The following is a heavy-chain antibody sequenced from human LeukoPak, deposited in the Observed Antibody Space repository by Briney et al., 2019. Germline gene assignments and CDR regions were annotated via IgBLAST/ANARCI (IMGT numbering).Heavy chain of an antibody. J-gene: IGHJ4*02. CDR2: IIDSGNSI. CDR3: AKDPIFSGSYGVFDY. V-gene: IGHV3-23*01. D-gene: IGHD1-26*01. CDR1: GFTFSSCA. Sequence: GGSLRLSCAASGFTFSSCAMSCVRQAPGKGREWVSTIIDSGNSIYYADSAEGRFTISRDNSKNTLYLQMNSLRAGDTAVYYCAKDPIFSGSYGVFDYWGLGTLVTVSS.